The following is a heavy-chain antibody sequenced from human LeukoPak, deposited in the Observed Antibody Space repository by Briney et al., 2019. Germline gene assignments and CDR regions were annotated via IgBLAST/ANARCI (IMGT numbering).Heavy chain of an antibody. CDR2: ISAYNGNT. J-gene: IGHJ3*02. CDR3: ASSDYGDYVGGAFDI. CDR1: GYTFTSCG. Sequence: GSVKVSCKASGYTFTSCGISWVRQAPGQGLEWMGWISAYNGNTNYAQKLQGRVTMTTDTSTSTAYMELRSLRSDDTAVYYCASSDYGDYVGGAFDIWGQGTMVTVSS. V-gene: IGHV1-18*01. D-gene: IGHD4-17*01.